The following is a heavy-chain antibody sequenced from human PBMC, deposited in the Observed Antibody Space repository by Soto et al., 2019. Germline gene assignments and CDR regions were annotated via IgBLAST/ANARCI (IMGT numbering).Heavy chain of an antibody. V-gene: IGHV3-64D*06. D-gene: IGHD6-25*01. CDR2: TSSSGVNT. CDR3: VKGAPENSGYYSMDV. J-gene: IGHJ6*02. CDR1: GFTFATYA. Sequence: GGSLRLSCLASGFTFATYAMHWVRQAPGRGLQYVSATSSSGVNTWHSESVKGRFTISRDNSKNTLHLQMNGLRAEDTAVYYCVKGAPENSGYYSMDVWGQGTTVTVSS.